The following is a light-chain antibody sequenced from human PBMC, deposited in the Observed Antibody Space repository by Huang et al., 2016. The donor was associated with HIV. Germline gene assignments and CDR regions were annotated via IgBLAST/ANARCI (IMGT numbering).Light chain of an antibody. CDR3: QQYNNWLLS. V-gene: IGKV3-15*01. J-gene: IGKJ4*01. CDR1: RSVTRN. CDR2: GSS. Sequence: IVMTQSPATLSVSPGERVTVSCRANRSVTRNLAWYQQRPGQAPRLLIYGSSTRAPGIPARFSGSGSGTDFSLTISSLQSEGFALYYCQQYNNWLLSFGGGTRVDI.